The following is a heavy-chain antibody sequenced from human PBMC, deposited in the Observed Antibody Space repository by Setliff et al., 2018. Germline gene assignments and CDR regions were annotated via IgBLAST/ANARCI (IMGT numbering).Heavy chain of an antibody. Sequence: ASVKVSCKASGYTFTSHYMHWVRQAPGLGLEWMGTIKPSSGRTSYAQKFQGRVTMTRDTSTSTVHMDMSSLRSEDTAVYYCARDVFPYHYEGAFDIWGQGTMVTVSS. D-gene: IGHD3-22*01. CDR1: GYTFTSHY. CDR3: ARDVFPYHYEGAFDI. J-gene: IGHJ3*02. CDR2: IKPSSGRT. V-gene: IGHV1-46*01.